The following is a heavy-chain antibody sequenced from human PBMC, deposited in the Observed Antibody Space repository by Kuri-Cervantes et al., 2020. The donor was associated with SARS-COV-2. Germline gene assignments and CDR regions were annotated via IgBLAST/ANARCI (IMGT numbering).Heavy chain of an antibody. D-gene: IGHD3-10*01. Sequence: GGSLRLSCAASGFTFSSYGMHWVRQVPGKGLEWVAVISYDGSNKYYADSVKGRFTISRDNSKNTLYLQMNSLRAEDTAVYYCAKIFVEGYVLLWFGESFKSNSEDYYFDCWGQGTLVTVSS. J-gene: IGHJ4*02. CDR3: AKIFVEGYVLLWFGESFKSNSEDYYFDC. CDR1: GFTFSSYG. CDR2: ISYDGSNK. V-gene: IGHV3-30*18.